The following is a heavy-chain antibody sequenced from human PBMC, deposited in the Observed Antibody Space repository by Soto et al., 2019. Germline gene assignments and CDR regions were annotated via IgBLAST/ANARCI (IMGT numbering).Heavy chain of an antibody. J-gene: IGHJ4*02. V-gene: IGHV3-48*01. CDR1: GFTFSSYS. CDR3: ASTTTVTTFSYFDY. CDR2: ISSSSSTI. D-gene: IGHD4-17*01. Sequence: GGSLRLSCAASGFTFSSYSMNWVRQAPGKGLEWVSYISSSSSTIYYADSVKGRFTISRDNAKNSLYLQMNSLRAEDTAVYYCASTTTVTTFSYFDYWGQGTLVTVSS.